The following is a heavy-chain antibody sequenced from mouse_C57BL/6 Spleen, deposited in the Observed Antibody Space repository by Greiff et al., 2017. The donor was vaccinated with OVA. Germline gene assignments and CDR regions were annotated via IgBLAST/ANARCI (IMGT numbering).Heavy chain of an antibody. D-gene: IGHD1-1*01. CDR1: GYAFSSSW. Sequence: QVQLKESGPELVKPGASVKISCKASGYAFSSSWMNWVKQRPGKGLEWIGRIYPGDGDTNYNGKFKGKATLTADKSSSTAYMQLSSLTSEDSAVYFCARGLGITTVVAEGYWGQGTTLTVSS. J-gene: IGHJ2*01. CDR3: ARGLGITTVVAEGY. CDR2: IYPGDGDT. V-gene: IGHV1-82*01.